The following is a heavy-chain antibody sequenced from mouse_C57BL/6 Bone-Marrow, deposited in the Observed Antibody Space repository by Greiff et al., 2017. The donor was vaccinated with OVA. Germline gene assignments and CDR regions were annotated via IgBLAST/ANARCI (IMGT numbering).Heavy chain of an antibody. CDR3: ARRYYGSSWYFDV. CDR1: GYTFTSYW. CDR2: IYPGSGST. D-gene: IGHD1-1*01. V-gene: IGHV1-55*01. Sequence: QVQLQQPGAELVKPGASVKMSCKASGYTFTSYWLTWVKQRPGQGLEWIGDIYPGSGSTNYNEKLKSKATLTVDTSSSTAYMQLSSLTSEDSSVYYCARRYYGSSWYFDVWGTGTTVTVSS. J-gene: IGHJ1*03.